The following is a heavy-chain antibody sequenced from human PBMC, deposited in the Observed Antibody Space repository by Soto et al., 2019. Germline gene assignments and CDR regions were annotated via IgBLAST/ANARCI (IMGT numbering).Heavy chain of an antibody. CDR1: GGSFSGYY. Sequence: SETLSLTCAVYGGSFSGYYWSWIRQPPGKGLEWIGEINHSGSTNYNPSLKSRVTISVGTSKNQFSLKLSSVTAADTAVYYCARVRWNYYDSSGPEPFDYWGQGTLVTVSS. D-gene: IGHD3-22*01. CDR2: INHSGST. J-gene: IGHJ4*02. CDR3: ARVRWNYYDSSGPEPFDY. V-gene: IGHV4-34*01.